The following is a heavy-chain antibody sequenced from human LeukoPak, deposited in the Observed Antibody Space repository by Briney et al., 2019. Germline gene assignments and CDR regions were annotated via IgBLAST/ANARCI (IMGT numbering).Heavy chain of an antibody. V-gene: IGHV3-74*01. CDR1: GFTFSSSW. D-gene: IGHD3-16*01. J-gene: IGHJ6*04. Sequence: GGSLRLSCAASGFTFSSSWMHWVRQAPGKGLVWVSRITRDGSSTTYADPVKGRFTTSRDNAKNTLYLQMDSLRDDDTAVYYCTRDPGYESWSPFWGGMDVWGNGTTVIVSS. CDR2: ITRDGSST. CDR3: TRDPGYESWSPFWGGMDV.